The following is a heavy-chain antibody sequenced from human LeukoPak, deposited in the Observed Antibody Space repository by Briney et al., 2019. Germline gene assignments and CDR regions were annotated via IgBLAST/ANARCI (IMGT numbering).Heavy chain of an antibody. CDR3: ARGTHRGYSYGYDY. CDR1: GGSISIHY. J-gene: IGHJ4*02. V-gene: IGHV4-59*11. Sequence: PSETLSFTCTVSGGSISIHYWTWIRQPPGRGLEWIGYIYYSGSTNYNPSLKSRVTISVDTSKNQFSLKLTSVTAADTAVYYCARGTHRGYSYGYDYWGQGTLVTVSS. D-gene: IGHD5-18*01. CDR2: IYYSGST.